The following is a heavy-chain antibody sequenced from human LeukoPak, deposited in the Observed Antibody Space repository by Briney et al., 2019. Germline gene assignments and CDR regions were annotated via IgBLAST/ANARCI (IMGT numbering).Heavy chain of an antibody. Sequence: SETLSLTCAVYGASLNGHYWSWIRQPPGKGLEWIGYIYYSGSTNYNPSLKSRVTISVDTSKNQFSLKLSSVTAADTAVYYCARHNSGSYSPFDYWGQGTLVTVSS. J-gene: IGHJ4*02. CDR2: IYYSGST. CDR1: GASLNGHY. D-gene: IGHD1-26*01. V-gene: IGHV4-59*08. CDR3: ARHNSGSYSPFDY.